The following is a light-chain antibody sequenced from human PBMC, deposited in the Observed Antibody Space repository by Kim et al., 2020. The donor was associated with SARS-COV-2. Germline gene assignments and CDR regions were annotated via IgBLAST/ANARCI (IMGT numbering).Light chain of an antibody. CDR3: SSYAGTNDVR. CDR1: TSDVGANNY. J-gene: IGLJ2*01. CDR2: ELT. V-gene: IGLV2-8*01. Sequence: GPSVAISCTGTTSDVGANNYVSWYQQYPGKAPKLILYELTKRPSGVPDRFSGSKSGNTASLTVSGLQAEDEAHYYCSSYAGTNDVRFGGGTQLTVL.